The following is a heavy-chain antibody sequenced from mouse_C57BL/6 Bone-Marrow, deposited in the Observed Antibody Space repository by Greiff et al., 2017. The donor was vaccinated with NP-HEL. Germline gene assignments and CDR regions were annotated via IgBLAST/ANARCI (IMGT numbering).Heavy chain of an antibody. CDR2: IDPENGDT. CDR3: TRAPFFDY. Sequence: EVQLQQSGAELVRPGASVKLSCTASGFNIKDDYMHWVKQRPEQGLEWIGWIDPENGDTEYASKFQGKATITADTSSNTAYLQLSSLTSEDTAVYYCTRAPFFDYWGQGTTLTVSS. V-gene: IGHV14-4*01. J-gene: IGHJ2*01. CDR1: GFNIKDDY.